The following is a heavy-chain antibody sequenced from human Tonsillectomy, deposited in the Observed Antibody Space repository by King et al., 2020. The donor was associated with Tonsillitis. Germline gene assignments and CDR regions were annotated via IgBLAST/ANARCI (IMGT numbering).Heavy chain of an antibody. V-gene: IGHV1-69*01. CDR1: GGIFCSYA. J-gene: IGHJ6*02. CDR3: ASLSSSPAMDV. CDR2: IIPIFGTA. Sequence: QLVQSGAEVKKPGSSVKVSCKASGGIFCSYAISWVRQAPGQGLEWMGGIIPIFGTANYAQKFQGRVTITADESTSTAYMELSSLRSEDTAVYYCASLSSSPAMDVWGQGTTVTVSS. D-gene: IGHD6-6*01.